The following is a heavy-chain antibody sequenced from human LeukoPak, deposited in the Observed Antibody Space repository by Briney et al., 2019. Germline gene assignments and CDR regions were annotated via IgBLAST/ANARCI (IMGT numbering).Heavy chain of an antibody. CDR1: GGSISSYY. Sequence: PSETLSLTCTVSGGSISSYYWSWIRQPVGKGLEWIGRIYTSGSTNYNPSLKSRVTMSVDTSKNQFSLRLSSVTAADTAVYYCARDKGSGSLYYYYYYGMDVWGQGTTVTVSS. V-gene: IGHV4-4*07. CDR2: IYTSGST. CDR3: ARDKGSGSLYYYYYYGMDV. D-gene: IGHD3-10*01. J-gene: IGHJ6*02.